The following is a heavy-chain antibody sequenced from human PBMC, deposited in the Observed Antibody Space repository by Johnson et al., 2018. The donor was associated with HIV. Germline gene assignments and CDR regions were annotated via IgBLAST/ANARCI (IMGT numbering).Heavy chain of an antibody. Sequence: VKLVESGGGLVQPGGSLRLSCAASGFTFDDYGMSWVRQVPGKGLEWVSGINWNGGATGYGDSVEDRFTISRDTGKHSLYLQMSGLRAEDTALYYCARGQRYYDSSGYFGTFDLWGQGTMVAVSS. V-gene: IGHV3-20*04. J-gene: IGHJ3*01. CDR2: INWNGGAT. CDR1: GFTFDDYG. D-gene: IGHD3-22*01. CDR3: ARGQRYYDSSGYFGTFDL.